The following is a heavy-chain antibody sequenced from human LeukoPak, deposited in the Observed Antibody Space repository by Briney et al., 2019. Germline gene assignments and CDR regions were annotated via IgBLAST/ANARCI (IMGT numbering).Heavy chain of an antibody. D-gene: IGHD3-10*01. Sequence: SETLSLTCAVYGGSFSGYYWSWIRQSPGKGLEWIGEINHSGSTKYNPSLKNRVTISVDTSKNQFSLKLSSVTAADTAVYYRARDSYGSGSYYNLYYYYYYVDVWGKGTTVTISS. CDR1: GGSFSGYY. V-gene: IGHV4-34*01. CDR3: ARDSYGSGSYYNLYYYYYYVDV. J-gene: IGHJ6*03. CDR2: INHSGST.